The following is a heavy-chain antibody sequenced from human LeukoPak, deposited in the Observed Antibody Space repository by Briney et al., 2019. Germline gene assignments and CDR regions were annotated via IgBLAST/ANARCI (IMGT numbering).Heavy chain of an antibody. CDR3: ARDFDGPRASDY. V-gene: IGHV3-74*01. Sequence: PGGSLRLSCAASGFTFSYFWMHWFRQTPWKGLVWVSCTNTDGSYSSYADSVKGRFTISRDNVRNTLYLQMSSLRAEDSAVYYCARDFDGPRASDYWGQGISVTVSS. D-gene: IGHD4-17*01. CDR1: GFTFSYFW. J-gene: IGHJ4*02. CDR2: TNTDGSYS.